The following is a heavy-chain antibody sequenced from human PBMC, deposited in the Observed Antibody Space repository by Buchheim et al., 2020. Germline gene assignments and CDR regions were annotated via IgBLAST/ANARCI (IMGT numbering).Heavy chain of an antibody. CDR1: GYTFTSHW. J-gene: IGHJ4*02. CDR3: ARQDCSSGVCYFFDH. Sequence: EVQLVQSGAEVKKPGESLRISCKGFGYTFTSHWISWVRQMPGKGLEWMGRIDPDDSYTNYSPSFQAHVTISADKSTSTAFPHWRSLKASDTAMYYCARQDCSSGVCYFFDHWGQGTL. CDR2: IDPDDSYT. D-gene: IGHD2-8*01. V-gene: IGHV5-10-1*03.